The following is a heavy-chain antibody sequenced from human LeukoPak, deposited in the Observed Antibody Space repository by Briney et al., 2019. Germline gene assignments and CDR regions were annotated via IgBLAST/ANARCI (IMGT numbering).Heavy chain of an antibody. J-gene: IGHJ4*02. CDR1: GFTFSDYT. CDR3: ARAQSGYPPDY. Sequence: PGGSLRLSCAASGFTFSDYTLHWVRQAPGKGLEWVALMSYDGNTKYYADSVKGRFTVSRDNPKNTLYVQMNSLRAEDTAVYYCARAQSGYPPDYWGQGTQVAVSS. V-gene: IGHV3-30-3*01. D-gene: IGHD3-9*01. CDR2: MSYDGNTK.